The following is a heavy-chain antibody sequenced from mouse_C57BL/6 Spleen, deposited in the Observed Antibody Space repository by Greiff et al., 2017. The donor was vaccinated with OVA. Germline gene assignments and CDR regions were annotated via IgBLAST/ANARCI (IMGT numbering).Heavy chain of an antibody. CDR1: GYTFTSYW. CDR3: ARAYYYGRENYFDY. V-gene: IGHV1-50*01. Sequence: QVQLKQPGAELVKPGASVKLSCKASGYTFTSYWMQWVKQRPGQGLEWIGEIDPSDSYTNYNQKFKGKATLTVDTSSSTAYMQLSSLTSEDSAVYYCARAYYYGRENYFDYWGQGTTLTVSS. D-gene: IGHD1-1*01. J-gene: IGHJ2*01. CDR2: IDPSDSYT.